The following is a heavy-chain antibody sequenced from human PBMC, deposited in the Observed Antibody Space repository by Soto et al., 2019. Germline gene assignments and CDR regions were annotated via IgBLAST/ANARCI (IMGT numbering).Heavy chain of an antibody. CDR2: IKQDGSEK. J-gene: IGHJ6*02. CDR3: VRAAIYGGNSDYYYGMDV. V-gene: IGHV3-7*04. CDR1: GFTFSSYW. Sequence: GGSLRLSCAASGFTFSSYWMTWVRQAPGKGLEWVANIKQDGSEKYYVDSVRGRFTISRDNAKNSLYLQMNSLRDEDTAVYYCVRAAIYGGNSDYYYGMDVWGQGTTVTVSS. D-gene: IGHD4-17*01.